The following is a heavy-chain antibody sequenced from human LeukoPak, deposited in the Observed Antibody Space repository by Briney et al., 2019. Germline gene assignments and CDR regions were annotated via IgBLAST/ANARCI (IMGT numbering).Heavy chain of an antibody. CDR1: GYRFTNYW. CDR3: ARQETISPLDS. V-gene: IGHV5-51*01. Sequence: GESLKISCKGSGYRFTNYWIAWVRQMPGKGLEWMGIIYPGDSDTRYSPSFQGQVTISADKSISTAYLHWSSLKASDTAMYYCARQETISPLDSWGQGTLVTVSS. CDR2: IYPGDSDT. D-gene: IGHD3-3*01. J-gene: IGHJ4*02.